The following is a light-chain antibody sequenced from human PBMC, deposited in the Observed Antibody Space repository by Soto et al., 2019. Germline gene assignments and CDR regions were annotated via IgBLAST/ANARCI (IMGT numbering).Light chain of an antibody. V-gene: IGLV1-44*01. J-gene: IGLJ1*01. Sequence: QSFLTQPPSASGTPGQRVTISCAGSSSNIGSNSVNWYQQFPGTAPKLLIYSRNQRPSGVPDRFSGSKSGTSASLAINGLQSEDEADYYCLVWDDSLNGYVFGTGTKVTVL. CDR1: SSNIGSNS. CDR2: SRN. CDR3: LVWDDSLNGYV.